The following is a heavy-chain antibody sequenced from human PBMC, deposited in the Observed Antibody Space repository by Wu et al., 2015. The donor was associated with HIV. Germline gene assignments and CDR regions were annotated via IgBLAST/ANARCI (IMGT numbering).Heavy chain of an antibody. V-gene: IGHV1-69*05. CDR3: ARAAGFGDRDFDY. Sequence: QVQLVQSGAEVRNPGSSVKVSCKASGGTFDNNAVSWVRQAPGQGLEWVGRILPVFATTNYAQKFLGRVTMTTDESTTTAYMELSRLSTDDTALYYCARAAGFGDRDFDYWGQGTLVTVSS. CDR2: ILPVFATT. J-gene: IGHJ4*02. D-gene: IGHD3-10*01. CDR1: GGTFDNNA.